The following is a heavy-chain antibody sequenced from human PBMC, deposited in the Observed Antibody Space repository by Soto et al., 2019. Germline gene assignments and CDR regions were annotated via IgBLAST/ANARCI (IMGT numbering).Heavy chain of an antibody. CDR3: AIPRGYSYGRSFDY. V-gene: IGHV3-7*01. CDR2: IKEDGSEK. CDR1: GITFTRYW. D-gene: IGHD5-18*01. Sequence: PGGSLRLSCAVSGITFTRYWMSWVRQAPGKGLEWVANIKEDGSEKYYVDSVKGRFTISRDNAKNSLSLQMNSLRAEDTAVYYCAIPRGYSYGRSFDYWGQGTLVTVSS. J-gene: IGHJ4*02.